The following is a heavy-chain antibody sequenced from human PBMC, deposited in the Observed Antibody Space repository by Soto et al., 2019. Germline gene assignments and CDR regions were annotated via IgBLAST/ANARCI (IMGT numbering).Heavy chain of an antibody. Sequence: PGGSLRLSCAASGFTFSSYSMNWVRQAPGKGLEWVSSISSSSGSTYYADSVKGRFTISRDNSKNTLYLQMNSLRAEDTAVYYCAKDLVVVPVAAVYYYYYGMDVWGQGTTVTVSS. D-gene: IGHD2-2*01. CDR1: GFTFSSYS. CDR2: ISSSSGST. CDR3: AKDLVVVPVAAVYYYYYGMDV. V-gene: IGHV3-23*01. J-gene: IGHJ6*02.